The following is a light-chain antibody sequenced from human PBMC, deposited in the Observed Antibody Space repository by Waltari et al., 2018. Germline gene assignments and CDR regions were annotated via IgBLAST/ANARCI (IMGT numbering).Light chain of an antibody. CDR3: CSYAGSPWV. V-gene: IGLV2-23*02. CDR1: SSDVGSYNL. J-gene: IGLJ3*02. CDR2: EVI. Sequence: QSALTQPASVSGSPGQSITISYTGTSSDVGSYNLVSWYQQHPGKAPKLMIYEVIKRPSGVSSRLSGSKSGNTASLTISGLQAEDEADYYCCSYAGSPWVFGGGTKLTVL.